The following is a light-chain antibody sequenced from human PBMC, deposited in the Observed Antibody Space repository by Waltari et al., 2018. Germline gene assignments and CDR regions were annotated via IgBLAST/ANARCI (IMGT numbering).Light chain of an antibody. CDR2: KAT. Sequence: DIQMTQSPSTLSATVGDRVTITCRASQRISSWLTWYQQKPGKAPKLLISKATNLESGVPSRFSGSGSGIEFTLTISSLQPDDFASYYCHQYNDYSWTFGQGTKVEIK. CDR1: QRISSW. J-gene: IGKJ1*01. CDR3: HQYNDYSWT. V-gene: IGKV1-5*03.